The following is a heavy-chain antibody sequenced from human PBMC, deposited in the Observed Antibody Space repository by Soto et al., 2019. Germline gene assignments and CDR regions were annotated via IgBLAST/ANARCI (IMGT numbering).Heavy chain of an antibody. Sequence: EVQLVESGGRFVQSGGSLRLSCAASNFAFSRYGMNWVRQAPGKGLEWLSYISSTGVTKYYADSVRGRFTVSRDNGGNLLHLEMSSLKNADTAVYYCARGGTTVATVGDSWGQGTLVTVSS. J-gene: IGHJ5*01. D-gene: IGHD4-17*01. CDR1: NFAFSRYG. CDR3: ARGGTTVATVGDS. V-gene: IGHV3-48*02. CDR2: ISSTGVTK.